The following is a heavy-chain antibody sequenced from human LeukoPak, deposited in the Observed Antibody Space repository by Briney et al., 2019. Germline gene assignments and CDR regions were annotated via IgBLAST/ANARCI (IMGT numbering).Heavy chain of an antibody. J-gene: IGHJ1*01. CDR3: AKDIGSGSYSAEYFQH. CDR2: ISWNSGSI. CDR1: GFTFDDYA. D-gene: IGHD1-26*01. V-gene: IGHV3-9*01. Sequence: GGSLRLSCTASGFTFDDYAMPWVRLAPGKGLEWVSGISWNSGSIGYADSVKGRFTISRDNAKNSLYLQMSSLRAEDTALYYCAKDIGSGSYSAEYFQHWGQGTLVTVSS.